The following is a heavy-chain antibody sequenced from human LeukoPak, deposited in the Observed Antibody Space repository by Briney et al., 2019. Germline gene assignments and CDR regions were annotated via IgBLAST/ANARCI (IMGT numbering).Heavy chain of an antibody. Sequence: SVKVSCKASGYTFTSYGISWVRQAPGQGLEWMGGIIPIFGTANYAQKFQGRVAITADESTSTAYMELSSLRSEDTAVYYCAKTYGENGGYWGQGTLVTVSS. V-gene: IGHV1-69*13. CDR3: AKTYGENGGY. D-gene: IGHD4-17*01. J-gene: IGHJ4*02. CDR1: GYTFTSYG. CDR2: IIPIFGTA.